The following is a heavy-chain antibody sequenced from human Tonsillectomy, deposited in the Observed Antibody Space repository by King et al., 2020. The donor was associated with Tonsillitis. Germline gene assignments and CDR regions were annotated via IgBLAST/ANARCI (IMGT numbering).Heavy chain of an antibody. CDR2: IYYSGST. D-gene: IGHD3-3*01. CDR1: SGSISSGGYS. CDR3: ARERRSGYGDYFDY. Sequence: MQLQESGPGLVKPSQTLSLTCAVSSGSISSGGYSWSWIRQPPGKGLEWIGYIYYSGSTYYNPSLKSRVTISVDTSKNHFSLKLSSVTAAATAVYYCARERRSGYGDYFDYWGQGTLVTVSS. J-gene: IGHJ4*02. V-gene: IGHV4-30-4*07.